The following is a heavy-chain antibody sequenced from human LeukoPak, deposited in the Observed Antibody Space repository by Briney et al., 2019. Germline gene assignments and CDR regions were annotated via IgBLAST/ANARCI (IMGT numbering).Heavy chain of an antibody. D-gene: IGHD1-14*01. Sequence: GGSLRLSCAASEFTFSSFEMNWVRQAPGKGLEWVGRIRSKANSYATAYAASVKGRFTISRDDSKNTAYLQMNSLKTEDTAVYYCTRHPPGWYYFDYWGQGTLVTVSS. CDR3: TRHPPGWYYFDY. CDR2: IRSKANSYAT. CDR1: EFTFSSFE. J-gene: IGHJ4*02. V-gene: IGHV3-73*01.